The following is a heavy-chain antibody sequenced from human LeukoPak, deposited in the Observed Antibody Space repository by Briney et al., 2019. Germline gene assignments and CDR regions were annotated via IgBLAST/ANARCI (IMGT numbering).Heavy chain of an antibody. Sequence: GGSLRLSCAASTFSVSAYHVTWVRQTPGRGLEWVSVFLNDGRAFYADSVRGRFTISTDNSRNTVDLQMNSLGAEDTAVYYCAKGRNYFPIDYWGQGTLVTVSS. V-gene: IGHV3-53*01. CDR1: TFSVSAYH. CDR2: FLNDGRA. CDR3: AKGRNYFPIDY. J-gene: IGHJ4*02. D-gene: IGHD2/OR15-2a*01.